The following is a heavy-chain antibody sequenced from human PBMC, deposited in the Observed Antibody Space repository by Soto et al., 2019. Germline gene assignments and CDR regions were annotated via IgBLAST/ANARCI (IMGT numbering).Heavy chain of an antibody. J-gene: IGHJ5*02. Sequence: SDTLSLTCTVPGGCISSSSYYWGWIRQPPGKGLEWIGSIYYSGSTYYNPSLKSRVTISVDTSKNQFSLKLSSVTAADTAVYYCARHFLMAKVYCSGGSCYSSRFDPWGQGTLVTVSS. D-gene: IGHD2-15*01. V-gene: IGHV4-39*01. CDR1: GGCISSSSYY. CDR2: IYYSGST. CDR3: ARHFLMAKVYCSGGSCYSSRFDP.